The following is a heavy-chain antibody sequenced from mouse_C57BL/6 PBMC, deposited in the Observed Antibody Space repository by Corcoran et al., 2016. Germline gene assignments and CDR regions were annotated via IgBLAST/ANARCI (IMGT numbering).Heavy chain of an antibody. CDR1: GYTFTDYY. Sequence: QVQLQQSGPELVKPGASVKISCKASGYTFTDYYINWVKQRPGQGLEWIGWIFPGSGSTYYNEKFKGKATLTVDKSSSTAYMLLSSLTSEDSAVYFCARSNDYDVGYYAMDYWGQGTSVTVSS. D-gene: IGHD2-4*01. V-gene: IGHV1-75*01. J-gene: IGHJ4*01. CDR2: IFPGSGST. CDR3: ARSNDYDVGYYAMDY.